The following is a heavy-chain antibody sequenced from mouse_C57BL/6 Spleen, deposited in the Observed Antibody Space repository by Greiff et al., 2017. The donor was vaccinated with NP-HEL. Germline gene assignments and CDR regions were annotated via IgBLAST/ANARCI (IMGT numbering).Heavy chain of an antibody. D-gene: IGHD2-3*01. CDR3: GRKGIYDCYFWDFDV. V-gene: IGHV1-18*01. CDR1: GYTFTDYN. J-gene: IGHJ1*03. Sequence: EVQLQQSGPELVKPGASVKIPCKASGYTFTDYNMDWVKQSHGKSLEWIGDINPNNGGTIYNQKFKGKATLTVDKSSSTAYMELRSLTSEDTAVYYCGRKGIYDCYFWDFDVWGTGSTVTVSS. CDR2: INPNNGGT.